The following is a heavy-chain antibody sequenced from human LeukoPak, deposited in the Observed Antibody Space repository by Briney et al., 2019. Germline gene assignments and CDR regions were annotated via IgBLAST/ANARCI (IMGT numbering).Heavy chain of an antibody. Sequence: GGSLRLSCAASRFTFSSYAMSWVRQAPGKGLEWVSAISGSGGSTYYADSVKGRFTISRDNSKNTLYLQMNSLRAEDTAVYYCAKVSVRGPNDNWFDPWGQGTLVTVSS. CDR1: RFTFSSYA. CDR3: AKVSVRGPNDNWFDP. D-gene: IGHD3-10*02. V-gene: IGHV3-23*01. J-gene: IGHJ5*02. CDR2: ISGSGGST.